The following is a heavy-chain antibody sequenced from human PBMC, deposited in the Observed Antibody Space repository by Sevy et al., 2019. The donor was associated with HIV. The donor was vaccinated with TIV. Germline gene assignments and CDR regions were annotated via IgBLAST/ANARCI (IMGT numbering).Heavy chain of an antibody. Sequence: SETQSLTCTVSGGSISSSSYYWGWIRQPPGKGLEWIGSIYDSGSTYYNPSLKSRVTISVDTSKNQFSLKLSSVTAADTAVYYCARLWGMIVVVTVPNDAFDIWGQGTMVTVSS. CDR2: IYDSGST. CDR1: GGSISSSSYY. D-gene: IGHD3-22*01. V-gene: IGHV4-39*01. CDR3: ARLWGMIVVVTVPNDAFDI. J-gene: IGHJ3*02.